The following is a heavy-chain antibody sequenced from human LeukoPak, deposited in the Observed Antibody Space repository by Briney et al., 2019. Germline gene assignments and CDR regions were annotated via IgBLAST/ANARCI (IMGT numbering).Heavy chain of an antibody. D-gene: IGHD6-25*01. J-gene: IGHJ5*02. V-gene: IGHV3-21*01. CDR3: ARANRSARKGWFDP. CDR2: ISSSSSYI. CDR1: GFTFNSYS. Sequence: GGSLRLSCAASGFTFNSYSMNWVRQAPGKGLEWVSSISSSSSYIYYADSVKGRFTISRDNAKNSLYLQMNSLRAEDTAVYYCARANRSARKGWFDPWGQGTLVTVSS.